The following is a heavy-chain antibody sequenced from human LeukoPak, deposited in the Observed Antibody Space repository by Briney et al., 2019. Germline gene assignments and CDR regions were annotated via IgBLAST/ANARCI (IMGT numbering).Heavy chain of an antibody. J-gene: IGHJ4*02. CDR1: GGSISSSSYY. CDR2: IYYSGST. CDR3: ARPLRVGTMVRGVYYFDY. V-gene: IGHV4-39*01. Sequence: PSETLSLTCTVSGGSISSSSYYWGWIRQPPGKGLEWIGSIYYSGSTYYNPSLKSRVTISVDTSKNQFSLKLSSVTAADTAVYYCARPLRVGTMVRGVYYFDYWGQGTLVTVSS. D-gene: IGHD3-10*01.